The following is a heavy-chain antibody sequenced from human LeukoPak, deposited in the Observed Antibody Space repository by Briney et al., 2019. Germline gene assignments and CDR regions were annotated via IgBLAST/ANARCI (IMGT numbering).Heavy chain of an antibody. CDR2: IYSGGST. D-gene: IGHD2-2*01. V-gene: IGHV3-53*01. CDR3: STRYCSSTRCYY. J-gene: IGHJ4*02. CDR1: GFTVSSNY. Sequence: PGGSLRLSCAASGFTVSSNYMSWVRQAPGKGLEWVSVIYSGGSTYYADSVKGRFTISRDNSKNTLYLQMNSLKTEDTAVYYCSTRYCSSTRCYYWGQGTLVTVSS.